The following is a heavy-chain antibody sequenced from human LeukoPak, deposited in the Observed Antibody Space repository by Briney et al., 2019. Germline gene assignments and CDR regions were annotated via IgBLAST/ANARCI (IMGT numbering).Heavy chain of an antibody. CDR1: GGTFSSYA. CDR3: ARGDTAMAKGGYYFDW. J-gene: IGHJ4*02. Sequence: SVTVSCRASGGTFSSYAISWVRQAPGKGLEGMGGIMSIFGTASDAQKFQGKVTITTDESPSTAYMELRSLRSEDTAVYYCARGDTAMAKGGYYFDWGGEGTL. V-gene: IGHV1-69*05. CDR2: IMSIFGTA. D-gene: IGHD5-18*01.